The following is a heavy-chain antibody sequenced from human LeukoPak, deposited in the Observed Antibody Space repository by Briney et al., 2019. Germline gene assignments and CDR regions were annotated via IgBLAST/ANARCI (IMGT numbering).Heavy chain of an antibody. Sequence: PGGSLRLSCAASGFTFSSYAVSWVRQAPGKGLEWVSAISGSGGSTYYADSVKGRFTISRDNSKNTLYLQMNSLRAEDTAVYYCAKVRVDFWSGAIDAFDIWGQGTMVTVSS. CDR1: GFTFSSYA. CDR2: ISGSGGST. V-gene: IGHV3-23*01. CDR3: AKVRVDFWSGAIDAFDI. J-gene: IGHJ3*02. D-gene: IGHD3-3*01.